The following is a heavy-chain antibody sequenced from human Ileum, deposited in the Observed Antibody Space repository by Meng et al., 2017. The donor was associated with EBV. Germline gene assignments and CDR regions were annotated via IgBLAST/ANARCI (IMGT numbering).Heavy chain of an antibody. CDR2: IFYRGNT. CDR3: VSAYDYGDYEAFAY. J-gene: IGHJ4*02. Sequence: HLQLQESGPGLVRPSEILSLTCSVSGDSMSSSHYYWGWIRQSPGKALECIGTIFYRGNTFYNPSLKTRLTISVDTSKNKFSLNLKSVTAADTAVYYCVSAYDYGDYEAFAYWGLVSLVTVSS. D-gene: IGHD4-17*01. V-gene: IGHV4-39*07. CDR1: GDSMSSSHYY.